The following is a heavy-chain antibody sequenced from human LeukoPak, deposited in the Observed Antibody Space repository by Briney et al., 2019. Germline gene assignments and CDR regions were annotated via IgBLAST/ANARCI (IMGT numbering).Heavy chain of an antibody. V-gene: IGHV3-48*01. CDR2: IGPSGSNI. Sequence: GGSLRLSCAASGFTFGIYAMNWVRQAPGKGLEWVSYIGPSGSNIYYADSVKGRFTISRDNSKNTLYLQMNSLRAEDTAVYYYARDRESSGWYAWSLDYWGQGTLVTVSS. D-gene: IGHD6-19*01. CDR3: ARDRESSGWYAWSLDY. CDR1: GFTFGIYA. J-gene: IGHJ4*02.